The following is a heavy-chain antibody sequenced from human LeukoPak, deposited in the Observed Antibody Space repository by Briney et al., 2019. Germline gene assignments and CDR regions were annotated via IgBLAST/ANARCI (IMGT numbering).Heavy chain of an antibody. V-gene: IGHV5-51*01. Sequence: GESLKISCKGSGYSFTSQWIAWVRQMSGKGLEWMGFFYLGGSDISYRPSFQGQVTFSADKSINTAYLEWSSLKASDTAMYYCVTNSLHHAYDIWGQGTTVTVSS. CDR2: FYLGGSDI. CDR3: VTNSLHHAYDI. D-gene: IGHD4-23*01. J-gene: IGHJ3*02. CDR1: GYSFTSQW.